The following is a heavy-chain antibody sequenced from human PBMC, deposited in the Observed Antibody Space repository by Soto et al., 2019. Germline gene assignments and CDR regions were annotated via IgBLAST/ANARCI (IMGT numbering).Heavy chain of an antibody. CDR1: GDSVSSNSAA. CDR2: TYYRSKWYN. J-gene: IGHJ6*02. D-gene: IGHD5-12*01. V-gene: IGHV6-1*01. CDR3: ARDRIEMATITLYYDYGMDV. Sequence: SQTLSLTCAISGDSVSSNSAAWNWIRQSPSRGLEWLGRTYYRSKWYNDYAVSVKSRITINPDTSKNQFYLQLNSLTPEDTAVYYCARDRIEMATITLYYDYGMDVWGPGTTVTVSS.